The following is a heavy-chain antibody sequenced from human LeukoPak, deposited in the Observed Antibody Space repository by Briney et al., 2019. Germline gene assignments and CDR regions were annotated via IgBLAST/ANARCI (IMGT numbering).Heavy chain of an antibody. CDR1: ADSICSSNC. D-gene: IGHD1-26*01. J-gene: IGHJ4*02. CDR2: IYHSGST. Sequence: SGSLSLTCAVSADSICSSNCWSWVRQPPGKGLERTAEIYHSGSTNYNPCLKSRVTISVDKSKNQFSLKLSSVTAEDTAVYYCACIVGATPDDYWGQGTLVTVSS. V-gene: IGHV4-4*02. CDR3: ACIVGATPDDY.